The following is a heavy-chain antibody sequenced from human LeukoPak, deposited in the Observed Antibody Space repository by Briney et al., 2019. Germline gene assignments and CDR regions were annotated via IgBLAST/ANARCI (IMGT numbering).Heavy chain of an antibody. CDR1: GYTFTSYG. V-gene: IGHV1-18*01. Sequence: ASVKVSCKASGYTFTSYGISWVRQAPGQGLEWMGWISAYNGNTNYAQKLQGRVTMTTDTSTSTAYMELRSLRSDDTAVYYCARDTSAMITFGGVIVIPHYYYYYMDVWGKGTTVTVSS. D-gene: IGHD3-16*02. CDR2: ISAYNGNT. CDR3: ARDTSAMITFGGVIVIPHYYYYYMDV. J-gene: IGHJ6*03.